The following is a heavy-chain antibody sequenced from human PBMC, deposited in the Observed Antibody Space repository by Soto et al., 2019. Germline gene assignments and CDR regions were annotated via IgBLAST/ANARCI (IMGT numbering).Heavy chain of an antibody. J-gene: IGHJ6*02. D-gene: IGHD3-10*01. CDR1: GFTFSSYG. CDR3: AKDALSLYGSGSYYYYGMDV. Sequence: QVQLVESGGGVVQPGRSLRLSCAASGFTFSSYGMHWVRQAPGKGLEWEAVISYDGSNKYYADSVKGRFTISRDNSKNTLYMQMNSLRAEDTAVYYCAKDALSLYGSGSYYYYGMDVWCQGTTVTVSS. CDR2: ISYDGSNK. V-gene: IGHV3-30*18.